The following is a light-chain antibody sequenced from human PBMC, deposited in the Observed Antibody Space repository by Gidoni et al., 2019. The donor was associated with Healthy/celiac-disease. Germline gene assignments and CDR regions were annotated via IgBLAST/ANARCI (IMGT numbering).Light chain of an antibody. CDR1: QSVSSSY. Sequence: EIALTQSPGTLSLSPGERATLSCRASQSVSSSYLAWYQQEPGQAPRLLIYGASSRATGIPDRFSGSGSGTDFTLTISRLEPEDFAVYFCQQYGSSPPWTFGQGTKVEIK. V-gene: IGKV3-20*01. J-gene: IGKJ1*01. CDR3: QQYGSSPPWT. CDR2: GAS.